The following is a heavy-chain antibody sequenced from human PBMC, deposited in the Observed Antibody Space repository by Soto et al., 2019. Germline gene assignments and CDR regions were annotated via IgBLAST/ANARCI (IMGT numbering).Heavy chain of an antibody. CDR3: ARDNWEYSSSFYYYYYMDV. J-gene: IGHJ6*03. V-gene: IGHV3-7*01. CDR1: GFTFSSYW. Sequence: GGSLRLSCAASGFTFSSYWMSWVRQAPGKGLEWVANIKKDRSEKYYVDSVKGRFTISRDNAKNSLYLQMNSLRAEDTAVYYCARDNWEYSSSFYYYYYMDVWGKGTTVTVSS. D-gene: IGHD6-6*01. CDR2: IKKDRSEK.